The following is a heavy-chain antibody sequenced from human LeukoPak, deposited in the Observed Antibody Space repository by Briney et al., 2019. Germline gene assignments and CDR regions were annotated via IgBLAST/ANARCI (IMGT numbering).Heavy chain of an antibody. CDR1: GGSISSGSYY. J-gene: IGHJ4*02. CDR2: IYTSGST. D-gene: IGHD3-3*01. CDR3: ATLPYDFWSGYFDY. Sequence: SETLSLTCTVSGGSISSGSYYWSWIRQPAGKGLEWIGRIYTSGSTNYNPSLKSRDTISVDTSKNQFSLKLSSVTAADTAVYYCATLPYDFWSGYFDYWGQGTLVTVSS. V-gene: IGHV4-61*02.